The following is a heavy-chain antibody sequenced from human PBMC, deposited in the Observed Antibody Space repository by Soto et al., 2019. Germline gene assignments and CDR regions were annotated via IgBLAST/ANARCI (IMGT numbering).Heavy chain of an antibody. Sequence: SVKVSCKASGGTFSSYTISWVRQAPGQGLEWMGRVIPILGIANYAQKFQGRVTITADKSTSTAYMELSSLRSEDTAVYYCERTLKEIHFSGGSCYSGYFDYCGQRTLVPVSS. J-gene: IGHJ4*02. D-gene: IGHD2-15*01. V-gene: IGHV1-69*02. CDR2: VIPILGIA. CDR3: ERTLKEIHFSGGSCYSGYFDY. CDR1: GGTFSSYT.